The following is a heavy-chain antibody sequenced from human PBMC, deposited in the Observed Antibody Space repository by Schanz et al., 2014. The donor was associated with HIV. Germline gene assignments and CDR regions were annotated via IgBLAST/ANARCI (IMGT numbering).Heavy chain of an antibody. CDR3: AKKYSNTWPSFDY. V-gene: IGHV3-23*04. CDR2: ISGTDGSR. CDR1: GFTFRSND. Sequence: EVQLVESGGAWVQPGGSLRLSCAASGFTFRSNDMSWVRQAPGKGLECVSGISGTDGSRSYADSVQGRSTISRDNSRTPLSLEMNSLRVEDTAVYYCAKKYSNTWPSFDYWGQGTVVTVSS. J-gene: IGHJ4*02. D-gene: IGHD6-13*01.